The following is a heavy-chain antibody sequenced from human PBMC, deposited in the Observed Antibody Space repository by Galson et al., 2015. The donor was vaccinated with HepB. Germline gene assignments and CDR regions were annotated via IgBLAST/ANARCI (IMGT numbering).Heavy chain of an antibody. CDR1: GFPLSSYW. Sequence: SLRLSCAASGFPLSSYWMHWVRQAPGEGLVWVSRINSDGTSTTYADSVKGRFTISRDNPKNTLYLQMNSLRAEDTAVYYCARESKGYGDYSWFDPWGQGTLVTVSS. CDR2: INSDGTST. D-gene: IGHD4-17*01. J-gene: IGHJ5*02. CDR3: ARESKGYGDYSWFDP. V-gene: IGHV3-74*01.